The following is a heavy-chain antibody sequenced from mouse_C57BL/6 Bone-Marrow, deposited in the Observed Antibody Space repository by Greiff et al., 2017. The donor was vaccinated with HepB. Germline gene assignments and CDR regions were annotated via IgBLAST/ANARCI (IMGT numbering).Heavy chain of an antibody. V-gene: IGHV1-26*01. Sequence: VQLQQSGPELVKPGASVKISCKASGYTFTDYYMNWVKQSHGKSLEWIGDINPNNGGTSYNQKFKGNATLTVDKSSSTAYMELRSLTSEDSAVYYCARKGTGTIDYWGQGTTLTVSS. CDR1: GYTFTDYY. CDR2: INPNNGGT. CDR3: ARKGTGTIDY. J-gene: IGHJ2*01. D-gene: IGHD4-1*01.